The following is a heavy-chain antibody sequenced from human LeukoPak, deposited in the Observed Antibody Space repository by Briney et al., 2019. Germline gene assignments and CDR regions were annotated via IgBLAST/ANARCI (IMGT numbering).Heavy chain of an antibody. CDR3: ARGIAAAGRTLQY. CDR1: GYTFSKYA. J-gene: IGHJ1*01. CDR2: INTNTGNP. Sequence: ASVKVSCKASGYTFSKYALNWVRQAPGQGLEWMGWINTNTGNPMYAQGFTGRFVFSLDTSVSTAYMQITSLKAEDTAVYYCARGIAAAGRTLQYWGQGTLVTVSS. D-gene: IGHD6-25*01. V-gene: IGHV7-4-1*02.